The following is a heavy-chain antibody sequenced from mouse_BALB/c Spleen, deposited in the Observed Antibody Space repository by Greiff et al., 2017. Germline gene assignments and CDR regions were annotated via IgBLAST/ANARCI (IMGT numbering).Heavy chain of an antibody. CDR3: ARRKLWSPYWYFDV. CDR2: INPGSGGT. D-gene: IGHD1-1*02. CDR1: GYAFTNYL. Sequence: QVQLQQSGAELVRPGTSVKVSCKASGYAFTNYLIEWVKQRPGQGLEWIGVINPGSGGTNYNEKFKGKATLTADKSSSTAYMQLSSLTSDDSAVYFCARRKLWSPYWYFDVWGAGTTVTVSS. J-gene: IGHJ1*01. V-gene: IGHV1-54*01.